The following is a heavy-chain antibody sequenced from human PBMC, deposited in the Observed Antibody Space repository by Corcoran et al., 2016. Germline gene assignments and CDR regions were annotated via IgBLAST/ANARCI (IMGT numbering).Heavy chain of an antibody. CDR2: TYPGDSDT. D-gene: IGHD3-3*01. CDR1: GYSFTSYW. CDR3: GGGRGWSCPNGWFDP. J-gene: IGHJ5*02. V-gene: IGHV5-51*01. Sequence: EVQLVQSGAEVKKPGESLKISCKGSGYSFTSYWTGWVRQMPGKGLEWMGITYPGDSDTRYRPSFQGPVTISAYKSIRTDYLQWSSLKASDTAIYCWGGGRGWSCPNGWFDPWGQGTLVTVSS.